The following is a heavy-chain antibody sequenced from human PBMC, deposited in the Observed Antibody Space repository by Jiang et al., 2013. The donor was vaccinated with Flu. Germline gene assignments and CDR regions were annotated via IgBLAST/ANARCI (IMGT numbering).Heavy chain of an antibody. Sequence: VQLLESGGGLVQPGGSLRLSCAASGFTFSSYAMSWVRQAPGKGLEWVSAISGSGGSTYYADSVKGRFTISRDNSKNTLYLQMNSLRAEDTAVYYCAKDVVTMIVVVDNWFDPWGQGTLVTVSS. D-gene: IGHD3-22*01. CDR1: GFTFSSYA. V-gene: IGHV3-23*01. CDR2: ISGSGGST. CDR3: AKDVVTMIVVVDNWFDP. J-gene: IGHJ5*02.